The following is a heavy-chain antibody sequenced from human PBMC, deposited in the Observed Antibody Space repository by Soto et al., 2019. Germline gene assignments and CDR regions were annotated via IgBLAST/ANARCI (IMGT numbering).Heavy chain of an antibody. CDR2: IKSKTDGGTT. CDR1: GFTFSNAW. Sequence: ETLSLSCAASGFTFSNAWMSWVRQAPGKGLEWVGRIKSKTDGGTTDYAAPVKGRFTISRDDSKNTLYLQMNSLKTEDTAVYYCTTETYSSSSGFDYWGQGTLVTVSS. CDR3: TTETYSSSSGFDY. D-gene: IGHD6-6*01. J-gene: IGHJ4*02. V-gene: IGHV3-15*01.